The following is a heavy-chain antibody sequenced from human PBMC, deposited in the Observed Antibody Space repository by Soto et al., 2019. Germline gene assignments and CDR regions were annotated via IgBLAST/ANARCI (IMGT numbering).Heavy chain of an antibody. J-gene: IGHJ6*02. D-gene: IGHD5-12*01. CDR1: GGSFSSYA. CDR3: AREEALGGYNSDYYYGMDV. Sequence: SAKVSCKASGGSFSSYAISWVRQSPGQGLKWMRGIIPIFGTANYAQKFQGRVTITADESTSTAYMELSSLRSEDTAVYYCAREEALGGYNSDYYYGMDVWGQGTTVTVSS. CDR2: IIPIFGTA. V-gene: IGHV1-69*13.